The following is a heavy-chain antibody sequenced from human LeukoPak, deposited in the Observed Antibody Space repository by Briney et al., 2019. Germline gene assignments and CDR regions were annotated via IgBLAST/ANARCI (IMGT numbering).Heavy chain of an antibody. V-gene: IGHV4-59*08. D-gene: IGHD2-2*01. Sequence: SETLSLTCTVSGGSISSYYWSWIRQPPGKGLEWIGYIYYSGSTNYNPSLKSRVTISVDTSKNQFSLKLSSVTAADTAVYYCARSSHQLLRQLYYYMDVWGKGTTVTVSS. J-gene: IGHJ6*03. CDR3: ARSSHQLLRQLYYYMDV. CDR2: IYYSGST. CDR1: GGSISSYY.